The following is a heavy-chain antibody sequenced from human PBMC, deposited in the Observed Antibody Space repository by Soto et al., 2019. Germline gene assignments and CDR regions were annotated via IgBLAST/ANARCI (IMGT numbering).Heavy chain of an antibody. CDR1: GYSFTSYW. Sequence: GESLKISCKGSGYSFTSYWIGWVRQMPGKGLELMGIIYPGDSDTRYSPSFQGQVTISADKSISTAYLQWSSLKASDTAMYYCARRRGSSSSPYYYGMDVWGQGTTVTVSS. CDR2: IYPGDSDT. D-gene: IGHD6-6*01. V-gene: IGHV5-51*01. J-gene: IGHJ6*02. CDR3: ARRRGSSSSPYYYGMDV.